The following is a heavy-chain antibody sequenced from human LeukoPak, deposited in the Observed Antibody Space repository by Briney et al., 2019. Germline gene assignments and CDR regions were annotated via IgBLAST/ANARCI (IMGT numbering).Heavy chain of an antibody. CDR3: SRRFDC. CDR1: GFTFSDYS. CDR2: IDGSGDTI. Sequence: GESLRLSCAASGFTFSDYSMNWVRQAPGKGLEWVSYIDGSGDTIYYADSVKGRFTISRDNAKNSLDLQMNSLRDEDTAVYYCSRRFDCWGQGTLVTVSS. V-gene: IGHV3-48*02. J-gene: IGHJ4*02.